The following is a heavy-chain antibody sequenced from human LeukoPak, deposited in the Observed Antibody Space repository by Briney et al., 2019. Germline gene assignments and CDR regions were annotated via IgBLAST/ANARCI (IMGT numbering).Heavy chain of an antibody. V-gene: IGHV4-59*01. J-gene: IGHJ4*02. CDR2: IYYSGST. Sequence: SETLSLTCTVSGGSISSYYWSWIRQPPGKGLEWIGYIYYSGSTNYNPSLKSRVTISVDTSKNQFSLKLSSVTAADTAVYYCARIYGVRRFDYWGQGTPVTVSS. CDR3: ARIYGVRRFDY. CDR1: GGSISSYY. D-gene: IGHD4-17*01.